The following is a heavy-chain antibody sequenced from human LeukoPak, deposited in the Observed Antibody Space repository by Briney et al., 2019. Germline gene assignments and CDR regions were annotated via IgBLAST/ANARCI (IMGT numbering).Heavy chain of an antibody. Sequence: SETLSLTCAVYGGSFSGYYWSWIRQPPGKGLEWIGEIDHSGSTNYNPSLKSRVTISVDTSKNQFSLKLSSVTAADTAVYYCARQGSYYGSGSTLGKYYMDVWGKGTTVTISS. CDR1: GGSFSGYY. CDR3: ARQGSYYGSGSTLGKYYMDV. CDR2: IDHSGST. J-gene: IGHJ6*03. V-gene: IGHV4-34*01. D-gene: IGHD3-10*01.